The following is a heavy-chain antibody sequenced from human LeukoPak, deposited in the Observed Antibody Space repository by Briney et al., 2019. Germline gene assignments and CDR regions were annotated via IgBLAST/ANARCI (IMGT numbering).Heavy chain of an antibody. CDR1: GFTFSSYS. CDR2: IKQDGSEK. CDR3: ARVSATVIPLFDY. Sequence: GGSLRLSCAASGFTFSSYSMNWVRQAPGKGLEWVVNIKQDGSEKYYVDSRKRRFTISRDNAKNSLYLQMNSLRAEETPVYYCARVSATVIPLFDYWGEGELVTVSS. D-gene: IGHD4-17*01. V-gene: IGHV3-7*01. J-gene: IGHJ4*02.